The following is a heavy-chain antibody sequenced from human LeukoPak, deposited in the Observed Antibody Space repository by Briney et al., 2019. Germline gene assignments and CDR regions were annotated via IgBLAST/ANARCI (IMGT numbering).Heavy chain of an antibody. CDR3: ARGFYDILTGYLAYFDY. CDR2: INHSGTT. D-gene: IGHD3-9*01. J-gene: IGHJ4*02. Sequence: SETLSLTCAVYGGSFSNYYWSWIRQSPGKGLEWIGEINHSGTTNYNPSLKSRVTMSVDTSKSQISLKLNSVTAADTAVYYCARGFYDILTGYLAYFDYWGQGTLVTVSS. CDR1: GGSFSNYY. V-gene: IGHV4-34*01.